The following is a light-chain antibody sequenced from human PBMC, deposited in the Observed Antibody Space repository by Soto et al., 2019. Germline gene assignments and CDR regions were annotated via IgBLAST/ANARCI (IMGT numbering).Light chain of an antibody. Sequence: EFVLTQSPGTLSLSPGERATLSCRASQTVRNNYLAWYQQKPGQAPRLLIYDASSRATGIPDRFSGGGSGTDFTLTISRLEHEDFGVYYCQQFSSYQLTLGGGTKV. J-gene: IGKJ4*01. V-gene: IGKV3-20*01. CDR1: QTVRNNY. CDR2: DAS. CDR3: QQFSSYQLT.